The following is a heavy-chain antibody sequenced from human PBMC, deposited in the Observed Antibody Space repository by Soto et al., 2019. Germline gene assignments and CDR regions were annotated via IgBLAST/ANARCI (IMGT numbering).Heavy chain of an antibody. D-gene: IGHD1-1*01. CDR1: GYTFTSYD. V-gene: IGHV1-8*01. J-gene: IGHJ4*02. Sequence: QVQLVQSGAEVKKPGASVKVSCKASGYTFTSYDINWVRQATGQGLEWMGWMNPNSGNTGYAQKFKGRVTMTRNTSKSTAYIERSSLRSEDPPVYYCARAGSGASPFAYGGRGTLAPASS. CDR2: MNPNSGNT. CDR3: ARAGSGASPFAY.